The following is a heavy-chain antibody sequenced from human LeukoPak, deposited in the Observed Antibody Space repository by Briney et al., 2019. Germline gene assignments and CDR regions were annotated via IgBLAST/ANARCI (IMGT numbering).Heavy chain of an antibody. V-gene: IGHV4-59*01. J-gene: IGHJ4*02. Sequence: SETLSLTCTVSGVSISSYYWSWLRQPPGKGLEWIGYIYYRGSTNYNPSLKSRVTISVDTSKNQFSLKLSSVTAADTAVYYCARESSGCYRYFDYWGQGTLVTVSS. D-gene: IGHD6-19*01. CDR3: ARESSGCYRYFDY. CDR2: IYYRGST. CDR1: GVSISSYY.